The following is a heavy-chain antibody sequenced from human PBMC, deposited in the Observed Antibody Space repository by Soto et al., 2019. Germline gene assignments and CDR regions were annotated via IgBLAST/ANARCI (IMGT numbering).Heavy chain of an antibody. CDR2: ISGSGGST. J-gene: IGHJ6*02. CDR1: GFTFSSYA. D-gene: IGHD1-1*01. Sequence: LRLSCAASGFTFSSYAMSWVRQAPGEGLEWVSAISGSGGSTYYADSVQDRFTISRDNCKNTLYLQMNSLSAESTDVYYCEKSNDLPSGMDVWGQGTTVTVSS. V-gene: IGHV3-23*01. CDR3: EKSNDLPSGMDV.